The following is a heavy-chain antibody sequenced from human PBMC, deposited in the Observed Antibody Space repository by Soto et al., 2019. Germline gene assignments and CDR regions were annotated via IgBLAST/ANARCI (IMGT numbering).Heavy chain of an antibody. CDR1: GYSFTNYW. CDR2: IYPEGSET. CDR3: ARGVSGVLRY. Sequence: GESLKISCKGSGYSFTNYWIGWVRQMPGKDLEWIGIIYPEGSETRYSPSFQGLVTISVDKSKNQFSLRLSSVTAADTAMYYCARGVSGVLRYWGQGTLVTVSS. J-gene: IGHJ4*02. V-gene: IGHV5-51*01. D-gene: IGHD3-10*01.